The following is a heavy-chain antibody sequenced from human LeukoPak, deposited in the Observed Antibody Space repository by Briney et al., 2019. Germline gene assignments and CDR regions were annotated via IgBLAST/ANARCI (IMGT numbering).Heavy chain of an antibody. D-gene: IGHD6-13*01. CDR2: IGGSGGST. J-gene: IGHJ4*02. CDR3: EKVEPAAAAGLRGFDY. CDR1: GFTFSSYA. Sequence: GSLRLSCAASGFTFSSYAMSWVRQAPGKGLEWVSSIGGSGGSTYYADSGKGRVTISRDNSKNTLYLQMNSLRAEDTAVYYCEKVEPAAAAGLRGFDYWGQGTLVTVYS. V-gene: IGHV3-23*01.